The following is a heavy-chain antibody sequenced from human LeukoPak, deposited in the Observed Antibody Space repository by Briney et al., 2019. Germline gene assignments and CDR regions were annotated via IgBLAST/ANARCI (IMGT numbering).Heavy chain of an antibody. J-gene: IGHJ4*02. D-gene: IGHD1/OR15-1a*01. CDR3: ARVQNRGLFDY. CDR2: IIPILGIA. CDR1: GYSFSRKG. V-gene: IGHV1-69*04. Sequence: SVKVSCKTSGYSFSRKGISWVRQAPGQGLEWMGRIIPILGIANYAQKFQGGVTITADKSTSTAYMELSSLRSEDTAVYYCARVQNRGLFDYWGQGTLVTVSS.